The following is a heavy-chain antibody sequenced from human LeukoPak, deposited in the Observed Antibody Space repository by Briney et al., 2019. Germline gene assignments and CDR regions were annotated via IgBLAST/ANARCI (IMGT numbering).Heavy chain of an antibody. V-gene: IGHV3-9*01. D-gene: IGHD4-11*01. CDR2: ISWNSGSI. Sequence: GGSLRLSCAASGLTFDDYAMHWVRQAPGKGLEWVSGISWNSGSIGYADSVKGRFTISRDNAKNSLYLQMNSLRAEDTALYYCAKGMTTVTGGDIKYYYYYMDVWGKGTTVTVSS. J-gene: IGHJ6*03. CDR3: AKGMTTVTGGDIKYYYYYMDV. CDR1: GLTFDDYA.